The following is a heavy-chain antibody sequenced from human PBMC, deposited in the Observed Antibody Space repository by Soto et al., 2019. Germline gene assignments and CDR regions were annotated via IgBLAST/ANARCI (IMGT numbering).Heavy chain of an antibody. J-gene: IGHJ4*02. CDR1: GFTFLPYC. D-gene: IGHD5-18*01. CDR3: ARDLGYSYSNASAY. V-gene: IGHV3-7*01. Sequence: VQLVQSGGGLVQPGGSLRLSCAASGFTFLPYCMGWFRQAPGKGLEWVAYIQLAGIEKYYVDSVKGRFTISRDNARNSRYLQMNSLRAEDTAVYYCARDLGYSYSNASAYWGQGTLVTVT. CDR2: IQLAGIEK.